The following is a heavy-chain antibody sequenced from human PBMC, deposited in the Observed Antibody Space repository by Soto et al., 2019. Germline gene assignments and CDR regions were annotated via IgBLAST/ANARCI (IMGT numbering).Heavy chain of an antibody. CDR3: AKDGAAAGRFFDY. V-gene: IGHV3-30*18. D-gene: IGHD6-13*01. CDR1: GFTFSSYG. Sequence: QVQLVESGGGVVQPGRSLRLSCAASGFTFSSYGMHCVRQAPGKGLEWVAVISYDGSNKYYADSVKGRFTISRDNSKNTLYLQMNSLRAEDTAVYYCAKDGAAAGRFFDYWGQGTLVTVSS. J-gene: IGHJ4*02. CDR2: ISYDGSNK.